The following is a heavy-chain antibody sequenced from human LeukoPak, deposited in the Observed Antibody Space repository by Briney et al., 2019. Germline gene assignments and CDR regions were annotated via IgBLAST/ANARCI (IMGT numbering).Heavy chain of an antibody. V-gene: IGHV1-24*01. CDR2: FDPEDGET. CDR1: GYILTELS. D-gene: IGHD3-10*01. CDR3: ATAGVRGVISYYGMDV. Sequence: ASVKVSFKVSGYILTELSMHWVRQAPGKGLEWMGGFDPEDGETIYAQKFQGRVTMTEDTSTDTAYMELSSLRSEDTAVYYCATAGVRGVISYYGMDVWGQGTTVTVSS. J-gene: IGHJ6*02.